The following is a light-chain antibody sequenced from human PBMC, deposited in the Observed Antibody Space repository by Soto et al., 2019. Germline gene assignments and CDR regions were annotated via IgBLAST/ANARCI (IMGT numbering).Light chain of an antibody. V-gene: IGKV1-27*01. CDR1: RGFANY. CDR2: AAS. Sequence: DIQMTQPPSPLSDSVEDRVTILSRPGRGFANYLAWYQQKPGKVPKLLIYAASTLQSGVPSRFSGSGSGTDFTLTISSLQPEDVATYYCQKYKSAPRTFGQGTKVEIK. J-gene: IGKJ1*01. CDR3: QKYKSAPRT.